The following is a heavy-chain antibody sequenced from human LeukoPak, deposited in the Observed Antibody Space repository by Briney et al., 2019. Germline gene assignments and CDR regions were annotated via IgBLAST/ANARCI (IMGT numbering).Heavy chain of an antibody. CDR3: ARARQFHYYDSAGAFDI. V-gene: IGHV4-59*01. D-gene: IGHD3-22*01. CDR1: GGSISIYY. Sequence: SETLSLTCTVSGGSISIYYWSWIRQPPGKGLEWIGYIYYSGSTNYNPSLKSRVTISVDTSKNQFSLKLSSVTAADTAVYYCARARQFHYYDSAGAFDIWGQGTMVTVSS. CDR2: IYYSGST. J-gene: IGHJ3*02.